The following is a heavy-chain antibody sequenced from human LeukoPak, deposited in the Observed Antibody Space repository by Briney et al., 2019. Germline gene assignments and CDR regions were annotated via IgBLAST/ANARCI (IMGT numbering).Heavy chain of an antibody. D-gene: IGHD2-15*01. CDR2: ISNNGGYT. Sequence: GGSLRLSCAASGFTFSSSAMSCVRQAPGKGLEWGSAISNNGGYTYYADSVQGGFTISRDNSKSTLCLQMNSLRAEDTAVYYCAKQLGYCSDGSCYFPYWGQGTLVTVSS. CDR1: GFTFSSSA. J-gene: IGHJ4*02. CDR3: AKQLGYCSDGSCYFPY. V-gene: IGHV3-23*01.